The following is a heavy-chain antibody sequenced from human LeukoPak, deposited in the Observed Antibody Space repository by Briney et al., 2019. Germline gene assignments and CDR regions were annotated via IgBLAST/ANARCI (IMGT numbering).Heavy chain of an antibody. Sequence: GGSLRLSCAASGFTFSSYSMNWVRQAPGKGLEWVSSISSSSSYIYYADSVKGRFTISRDNAKNSLYLQMNSLRAEDTAVYYCARGDWNYVSYFDYWGQGTLVTVSS. D-gene: IGHD1-7*01. CDR3: ARGDWNYVSYFDY. V-gene: IGHV3-21*01. CDR2: ISSSSSYI. CDR1: GFTFSSYS. J-gene: IGHJ4*02.